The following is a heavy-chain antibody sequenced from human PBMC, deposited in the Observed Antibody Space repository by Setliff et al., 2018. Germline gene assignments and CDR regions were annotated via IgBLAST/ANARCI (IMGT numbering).Heavy chain of an antibody. CDR2: INPSGGST. D-gene: IGHD5-12*01. CDR3: VRSHRNSGYDDFFDV. V-gene: IGHV1-46*01. J-gene: IGHJ4*02. Sequence: GASVKVSCKASGYTFTSYYMHWVRQAPGQGLERMGIINPSGGSTSYAQKFQGRVTMTRDTSTSTVYMELSSLRSEDTAVYYCVRSHRNSGYDDFFDVWGQGTLVTVSS. CDR1: GYTFTSYY.